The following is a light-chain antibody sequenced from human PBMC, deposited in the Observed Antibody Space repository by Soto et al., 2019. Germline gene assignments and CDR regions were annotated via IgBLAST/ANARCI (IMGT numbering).Light chain of an antibody. CDR2: EAS. CDR3: QQYNSISLYT. J-gene: IGKJ2*01. Sequence: DIHVTQSPSTLSTSVGDRVTITCRASQSIGRWLAWYQQKPGKAPELLIYEASRLESGVPSRFSGSGSETEFTLTISSLQPDDFATYYCQQYNSISLYTFGQGTKLEIK. V-gene: IGKV1-5*03. CDR1: QSIGRW.